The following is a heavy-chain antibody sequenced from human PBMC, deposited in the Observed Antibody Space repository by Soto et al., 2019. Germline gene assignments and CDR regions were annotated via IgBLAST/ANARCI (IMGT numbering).Heavy chain of an antibody. V-gene: IGHV3-33*01. J-gene: IGHJ4*02. CDR2: IWYDGNNK. CDR1: GFTFSNYG. Sequence: QVQLVESGAGVVQPGGSLRLSCAASGFTFSNYGMHWVRQAPGKGLEWVAVIWYDGNNKYYADSVKGRFTISRDNSNNTLYVQMTSLGAEDTAVYYCARGLHSLFDYWGQGTLVTVSS. CDR3: ARGLHSLFDY. D-gene: IGHD2-21*01.